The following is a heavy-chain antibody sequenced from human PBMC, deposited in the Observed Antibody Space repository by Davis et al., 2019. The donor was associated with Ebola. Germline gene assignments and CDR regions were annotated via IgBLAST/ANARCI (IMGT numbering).Heavy chain of an antibody. CDR3: ARGSIAAAGTMYYYYYMDV. J-gene: IGHJ6*03. D-gene: IGHD6-13*01. CDR1: GFTFGSHG. CDR2: ISTGSSYL. V-gene: IGHV3-21*01. Sequence: GGSLRLSCAGSGFTFGSHGMTWVRQAPGKGLEWVSSISTGSSYLYYGDSVKGRFSISRDNAKNSLYLQMDSLRAEDTAVYYCARGSIAAAGTMYYYYYMDVWGKGTTVTVSS.